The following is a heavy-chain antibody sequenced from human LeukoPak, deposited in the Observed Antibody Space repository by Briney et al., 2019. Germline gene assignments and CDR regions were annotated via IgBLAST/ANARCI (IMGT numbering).Heavy chain of an antibody. CDR1: GYNFTVYW. J-gene: IGHJ4*02. V-gene: IGHV5-51*01. Sequence: GESLRISCEASGYNFTVYWIAWVRQMPGKGLEWMGIIYPGDSDTRYSPSFQGQVTISADKSISTAYLQWSSLKASDTAMYYCASFVRTGLPYYFDYWGQGALVTVSS. CDR2: IYPGDSDT. D-gene: IGHD3/OR15-3a*01. CDR3: ASFVRTGLPYYFDY.